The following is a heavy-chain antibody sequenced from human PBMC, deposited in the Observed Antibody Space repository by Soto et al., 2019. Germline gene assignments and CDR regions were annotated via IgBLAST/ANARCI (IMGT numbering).Heavy chain of an antibody. V-gene: IGHV1-69*12. CDR1: GGTFKNYG. CDR3: AGEVGGTGFHC. Sequence: QVQLVQSGAEVKKPGSSVKISCRATGGTFKNYGFSWVRQAPGQGLEWMGGFIPMFGVADYGQVFQGRFTISADESTSTVHIELTSLKAEDTAVYFCAGEVGGTGFHCWGQGTLVTVSS. D-gene: IGHD1-1*01. J-gene: IGHJ4*02. CDR2: FIPMFGVA.